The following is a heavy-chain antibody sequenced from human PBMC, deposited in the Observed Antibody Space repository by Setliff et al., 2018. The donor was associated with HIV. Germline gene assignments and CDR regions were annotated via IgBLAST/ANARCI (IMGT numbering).Heavy chain of an antibody. Sequence: PSETLSLTCTVSGGSISSGSHYWSWIRQPAGKGLEWIGLIYTSGRTNYNPSLKSRVTISVDRSKNHFSLSLSSVTAADTAVYYCARQFWMLTTLYFDSLGPGTLVTVSS. CDR2: IYTSGRT. CDR1: GGSISSGSHY. J-gene: IGHJ4*02. CDR3: ARQFWMLTTLYFDS. D-gene: IGHD3-16*01. V-gene: IGHV4-61*02.